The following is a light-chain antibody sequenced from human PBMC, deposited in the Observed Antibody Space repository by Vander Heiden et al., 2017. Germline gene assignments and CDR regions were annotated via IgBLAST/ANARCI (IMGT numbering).Light chain of an antibody. V-gene: IGKV1-6*01. CDR2: AAS. CDR3: QQDYKSPLT. J-gene: IGKJ1*01. Sequence: AIEMTQSPSPLSVSVGDKITITCRASHGIRNDLSWYQQKPGKAPKLLIYAASRLQSGVPSRFSGSGSATDFTLTISRLQPEDFASYFCQQDYKSPLTFGQGTKVEIK. CDR1: HGIRND.